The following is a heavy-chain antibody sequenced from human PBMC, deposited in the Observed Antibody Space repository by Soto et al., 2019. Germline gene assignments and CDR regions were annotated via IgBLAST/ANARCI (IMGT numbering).Heavy chain of an antibody. D-gene: IGHD3-22*01. CDR2: MNPNSGNT. CDR1: GYTFTSYD. Sequence: EASVKVSCKASGYTFTSYDINWVRQATGQGLEWMGWMNPNSGNTGYAQKFQGRVTMTRNTSISTAYMELSSLRSEDTAVYYCAREYYYDSSGKGWFDPWGQGTQVTVSS. V-gene: IGHV1-8*01. J-gene: IGHJ5*02. CDR3: AREYYYDSSGKGWFDP.